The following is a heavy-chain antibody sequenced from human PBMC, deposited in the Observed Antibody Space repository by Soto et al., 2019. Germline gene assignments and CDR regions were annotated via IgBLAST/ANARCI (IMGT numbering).Heavy chain of an antibody. V-gene: IGHV3-23*01. CDR3: VNWNDEDVD. CDR2: ISGSAIST. CDR1: GFTFSSYA. D-gene: IGHD1-1*01. Sequence: EVHLLESGGGFVQPGGSLRLSCVASGFTFSSYAMTWVRQASGKGLEWVASISGSAISTEYADSVRGRFTISRDNSKNTVFLQRQSLRADDSATYYCVNWNDEDVDWGQGTLVAVSS. J-gene: IGHJ4*01.